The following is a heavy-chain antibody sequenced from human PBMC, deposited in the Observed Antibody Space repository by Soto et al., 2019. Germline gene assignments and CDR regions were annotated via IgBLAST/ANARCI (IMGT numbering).Heavy chain of an antibody. CDR1: GYTFTSYG. V-gene: IGHV1-18*04. CDR3: ARDYGDSSGWYAVFFGYYGMDV. CDR2: ISAYNDNT. Sequence: QVQLVQSGAEVKKPGASVKVSCKASGYTFTSYGISWVRQAPGQGLEWMGWISAYNDNTNYAQKLQGRVTMTTDTSTSTAYMELRSLRSDDTAVYYCARDYGDSSGWYAVFFGYYGMDVWCQGTTLTASS. D-gene: IGHD6-19*01. J-gene: IGHJ6*02.